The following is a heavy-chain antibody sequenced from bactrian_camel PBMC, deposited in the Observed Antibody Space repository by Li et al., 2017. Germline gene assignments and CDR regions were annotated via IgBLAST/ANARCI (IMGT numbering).Heavy chain of an antibody. Sequence: QLVEFGGGSVQAGGSLRLSCVASEYRGCTGWLRQVPGKEREFVSTIDRGGGTRYADSVKGRFTISRDNAKNTVYLQMNSLKPEDTGIYVCASSHPTMPSDCTLNTPLDYWGQGTQVTVS. D-gene: IGHD1*01. CDR3: ASSHPTMPSDCTLNTPLDY. CDR2: IDRGGGT. J-gene: IGHJ4*01. CDR1: EYRGC. V-gene: IGHV3S53*01.